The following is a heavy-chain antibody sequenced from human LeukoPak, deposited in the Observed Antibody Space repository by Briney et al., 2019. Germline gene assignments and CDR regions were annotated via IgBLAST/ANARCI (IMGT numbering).Heavy chain of an antibody. CDR1: GGSFSGYY. J-gene: IGHJ5*02. D-gene: IGHD6-19*01. V-gene: IGHV4-34*01. CDR2: INHSGST. Sequence: SETLSLTCAVYGGSFSGYYWSWIRQPPGKGLEWIGEINHSGSTNYNPSLKSRVTISVDTSKNQFSLKLSSVTAADTAVYYCARAGSGWYNQYNWFDPWGQGTLVTVSS. CDR3: ARAGSGWYNQYNWFDP.